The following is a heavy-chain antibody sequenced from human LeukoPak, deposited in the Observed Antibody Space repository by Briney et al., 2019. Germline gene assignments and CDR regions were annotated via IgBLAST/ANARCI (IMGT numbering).Heavy chain of an antibody. CDR2: IYYSGST. J-gene: IGHJ4*02. CDR3: ARAEGGWYPNFDY. V-gene: IGHV4-39*07. CDR1: GGSTSSSSYY. D-gene: IGHD6-19*01. Sequence: TTSETLSLTCTVSGGSTSSSSYYWGWIRQPPGKGLEWIGSIYYSGSTYYNPSLKSRVTISVDTSKNQFSLKLSSVTAADTAVYYCARAEGGWYPNFDYWGQGTLVTVSS.